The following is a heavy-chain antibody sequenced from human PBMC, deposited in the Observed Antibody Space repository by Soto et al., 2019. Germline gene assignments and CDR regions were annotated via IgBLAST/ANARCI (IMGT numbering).Heavy chain of an antibody. D-gene: IGHD1-20*01. J-gene: IGHJ4*02. CDR2: INASNGNT. Sequence: QVQPVQSGAEEKKPGASVKVSCKASGYTFTSYAMRWVRQAPGQRLEWMGWINASNGNTNYAQKFQGRVTITTDTTESSANTELRSLRSEDTDVYYCSCGITVPTPPHYWGQGTLVTVSS. CDR1: GYTFTSYA. V-gene: IGHV1-3*05. CDR3: SCGITVPTPPHY.